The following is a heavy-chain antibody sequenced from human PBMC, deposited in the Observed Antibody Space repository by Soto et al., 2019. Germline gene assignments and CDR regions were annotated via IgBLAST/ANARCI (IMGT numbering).Heavy chain of an antibody. CDR1: GFTFSSYG. V-gene: IGHV3-33*01. CDR2: IWYDGSNK. J-gene: IGHJ4*02. CDR3: ARDRGVTSEFDY. Sequence: QVQLLESEGGVVQPGRSLRLSCAASGFTFSSYGMHWVGQAPGKGLEWVAVIWYDGSNKYYADSVKGRFTISRDNSKNTLYLQMNSLRAEDTDVYYCARDRGVTSEFDYWGQGTLVTVSS. D-gene: IGHD2-21*02.